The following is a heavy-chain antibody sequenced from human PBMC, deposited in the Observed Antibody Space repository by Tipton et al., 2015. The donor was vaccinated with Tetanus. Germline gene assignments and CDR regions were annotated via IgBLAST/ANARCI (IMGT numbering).Heavy chain of an antibody. CDR3: AREWTSTVTSKYDY. J-gene: IGHJ4*02. D-gene: IGHD4-17*01. CDR2: ISYDGSKN. CDR1: GFTFNTYA. Sequence: RSLRLSCAASGFTFNTYAMTWVRQAPGKGLEWVAVISYDGSKNNYADSVKGRFTISRDNSKNMLYLQMNSLTTEDTAVYYCAREWTSTVTSKYDYWGQGTLVTVSS. V-gene: IGHV3-30*04.